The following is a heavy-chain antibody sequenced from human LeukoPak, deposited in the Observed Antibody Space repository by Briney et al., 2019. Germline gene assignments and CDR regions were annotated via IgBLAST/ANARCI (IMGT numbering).Heavy chain of an antibody. Sequence: SETLSLTCTVSGGSISSYYWSWIRQPPGKGLEWIGYIYYSGSTNYNPSLKSRVTISVDTSKNQFSLKLSSVTAADTAVYYCARDPSSGYFDYWGRGTLVTVSS. V-gene: IGHV4-59*01. CDR1: GGSISSYY. J-gene: IGHJ4*02. CDR3: ARDPSSGYFDY. CDR2: IYYSGST. D-gene: IGHD3-10*01.